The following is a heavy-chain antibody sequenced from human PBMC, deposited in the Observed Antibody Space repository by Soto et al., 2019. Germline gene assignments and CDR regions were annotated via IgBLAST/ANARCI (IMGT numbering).Heavy chain of an antibody. J-gene: IGHJ4*02. CDR1: GGSIRSGGYY. D-gene: IGHD3-22*01. CDR2: MSYSGTA. CDR3: SRLIFYSDISGQRYYFDS. V-gene: IGHV4-31*11. Sequence: QVQLQESGPGLVKPSQTLSLTCAVSGGSIRSGGYYWNWLRQHPGEGLEWIGYMSYSGTAYYNPSLESRLTISPDTSNNQFSLRLNSVTAADTAVYFCSRLIFYSDISGQRYYFDSWGQGTLVTVSS.